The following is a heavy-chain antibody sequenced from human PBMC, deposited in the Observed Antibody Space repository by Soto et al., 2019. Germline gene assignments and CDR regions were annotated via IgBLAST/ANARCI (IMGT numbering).Heavy chain of an antibody. Sequence: GGSLRLSCAASGFTFDDYAMHWVRQAPGKGLEWVSGISWNSGSIGYADSVKGRFTISRDNAKNSLYLQMNSLRAEDTAVYYCAKDTLPITGTTYFDYWGQGTLVTVSS. V-gene: IGHV3-9*01. CDR2: ISWNSGSI. J-gene: IGHJ4*02. CDR3: AKDTLPITGTTYFDY. D-gene: IGHD1-7*01. CDR1: GFTFDDYA.